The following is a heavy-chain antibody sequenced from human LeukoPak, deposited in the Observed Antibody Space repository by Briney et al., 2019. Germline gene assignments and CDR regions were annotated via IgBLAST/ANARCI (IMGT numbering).Heavy chain of an antibody. V-gene: IGHV4-34*01. CDR3: ARDGEFRYYYDSSGYYFDY. D-gene: IGHD3-22*01. J-gene: IGHJ4*02. CDR1: GGSFSGYY. Sequence: PSETLSLTCAVYGGSFSGYYWSWIPPRPGRGLEWSGDINHSGSTHYNPSRKSRVTISVDTSKNQFYLKLSSVTAADTAVYYCARDGEFRYYYDSSGYYFDYWGQGTLVTVSS. CDR2: INHSGST.